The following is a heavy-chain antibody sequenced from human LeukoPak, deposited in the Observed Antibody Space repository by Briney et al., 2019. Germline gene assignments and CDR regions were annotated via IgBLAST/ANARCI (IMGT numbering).Heavy chain of an antibody. D-gene: IGHD6-19*01. J-gene: IGHJ4*02. CDR3: ASEGIAVAGFDY. V-gene: IGHV4-39*01. CDR1: GGSISSSSYY. Sequence: SETLSLTCTVSGGSISSSSYYWGWIRQPPGTGLEWIGSIYYSGSTYYNPSLKSRVTISADTSKNQFSLKLSSVTAVDTAVYYCASEGIAVAGFDYWGQGTLVTVSS. CDR2: IYYSGST.